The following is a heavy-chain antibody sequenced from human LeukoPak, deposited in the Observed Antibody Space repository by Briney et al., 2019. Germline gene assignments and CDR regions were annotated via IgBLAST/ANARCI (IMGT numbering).Heavy chain of an antibody. V-gene: IGHV3-74*01. CDR3: ARVTLSGSCLFDY. CDR2: INSDGSST. J-gene: IGHJ4*02. D-gene: IGHD1-26*01. CDR1: GFTFSSYW. Sequence: GGSLRLSCAASGFTFSSYWMHWVRQAPGKGLVWVSRINSDGSSTSYADSVKGRFTISRDNAKNTLYLQMNSLRAEDTAVYYCARVTLSGSCLFDYWGQGTLVTVSS.